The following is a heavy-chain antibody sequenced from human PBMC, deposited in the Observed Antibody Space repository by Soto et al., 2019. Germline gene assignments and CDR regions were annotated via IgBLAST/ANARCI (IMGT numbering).Heavy chain of an antibody. CDR3: AALSIAAREFDY. CDR2: IVVGSGNT. V-gene: IGHV1-58*01. J-gene: IGHJ4*02. Sequence: VASVKVSCKASGFTFSSSAVQWVRQARGQRLEWIGWIVVGSGNTNYAQKFQERVTITRDMSTSTAYMELSSLRSGDTAVYYCAALSIAAREFDYWGQGTLVTVSS. CDR1: GFTFSSSA. D-gene: IGHD6-6*01.